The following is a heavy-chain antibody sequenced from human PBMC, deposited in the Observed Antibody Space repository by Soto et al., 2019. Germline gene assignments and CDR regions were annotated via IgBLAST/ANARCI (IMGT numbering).Heavy chain of an antibody. CDR3: ARHSSRAGYSYGYNWFDP. Sequence: SETLSLTCTVSGGSISSSSYYWGWIRQPPGKGLEWIGSIYYSGSTYYNPSLKSRVTISVDTSKNQFSLKLSSVTAADTAVYYCARHSSRAGYSYGYNWFDPWGQGTLVTAPQ. CDR1: GGSISSSSYY. J-gene: IGHJ5*02. V-gene: IGHV4-39*01. CDR2: IYYSGST. D-gene: IGHD5-18*01.